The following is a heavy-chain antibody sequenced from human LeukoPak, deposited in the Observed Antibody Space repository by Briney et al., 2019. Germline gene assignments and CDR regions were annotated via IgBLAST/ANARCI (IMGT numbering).Heavy chain of an antibody. CDR2: INTGNGNT. Sequence: ASVKVSCKTSAYSFTHYAMHWVRQAPGQRLEWMGWINTGNGNTKYSQEFQGRVTITRDTSASTAYMELSSLRSEDMAVYYCARGAKFRAYGSGTYYTSLPFDPWGQGTLVTVSS. V-gene: IGHV1-3*03. J-gene: IGHJ5*02. CDR3: ARGAKFRAYGSGTYYTSLPFDP. CDR1: AYSFTHYA. D-gene: IGHD3-10*01.